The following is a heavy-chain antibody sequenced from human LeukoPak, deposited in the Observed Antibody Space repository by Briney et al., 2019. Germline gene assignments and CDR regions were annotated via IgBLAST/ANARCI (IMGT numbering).Heavy chain of an antibody. CDR3: ARRGYYYYYMDV. J-gene: IGHJ6*03. CDR2: IYYSGST. CDR1: GGSISSSSYY. Sequence: SETLSLTCTVSGGSISSSSYYWGWIRQPPGKGLEWIGSIYYSGSTYYNPSLKSRVTISVDTSKNQFSLKLSSVTAADTAVYYCARRGYYYYYMDVWGKGTTVTVSS. V-gene: IGHV4-39*07.